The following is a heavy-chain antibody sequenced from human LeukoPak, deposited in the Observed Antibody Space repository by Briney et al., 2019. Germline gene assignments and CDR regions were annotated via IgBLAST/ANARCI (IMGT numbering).Heavy chain of an antibody. V-gene: IGHV3-30*01. CDR2: ISYDGSNK. CDR1: GFTFSSYA. D-gene: IGHD2-8*01. Sequence: GGSLRLSCAASGFTFSSYAMHWVRQAPGKGLEWVAVISYDGSNKYYADSVKGRFTISRDNSKNTLYLQMNSLRAEDTAVYYCARDPEVYAMGLCGDYWGQGTLVTVSS. J-gene: IGHJ4*02. CDR3: ARDPEVYAMGLCGDY.